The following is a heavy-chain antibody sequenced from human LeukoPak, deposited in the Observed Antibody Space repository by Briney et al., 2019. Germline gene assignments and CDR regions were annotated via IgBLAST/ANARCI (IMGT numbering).Heavy chain of an antibody. D-gene: IGHD2-2*01. J-gene: IGHJ5*02. CDR2: IYHSGSA. CDR1: GYSISSGYQ. CDR3: ARDPRWLTPDCTSTSCYENYFDP. Sequence: SETLSLTCGVSGYSISSGYQWAWIRQSPGKGLEWIGSIYHSGSAHYNPSLKSRVTISVETSKNQFSLDMYSVTAADTAVYYCARDPRWLTPDCTSTSCYENYFDPWGQGTLVTVSS. V-gene: IGHV4-38-2*02.